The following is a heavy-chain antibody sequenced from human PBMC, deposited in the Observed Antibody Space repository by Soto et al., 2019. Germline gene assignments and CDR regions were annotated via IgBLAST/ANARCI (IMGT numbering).Heavy chain of an antibody. D-gene: IGHD6-13*01. J-gene: IGHJ6*02. CDR2: IWYDGSNK. CDR3: AREKISSSWYPGGYYYYYYGMDV. V-gene: IGHV3-33*01. CDR1: GFTFSSYG. Sequence: GSLRLSCAASGFTFSSYGMHWVRQAPGKGLEWVAVIWYDGSNKYYADSVKGRFTISRDNSKNTLYLQMNSLRAEDTAVYYCAREKISSSWYPGGYYYYYYGMDVWGQGTTVTVSS.